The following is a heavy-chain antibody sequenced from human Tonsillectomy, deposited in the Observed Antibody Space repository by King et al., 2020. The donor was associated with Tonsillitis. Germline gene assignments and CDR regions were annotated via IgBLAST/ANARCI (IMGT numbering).Heavy chain of an antibody. CDR2: ISGNGGST. CDR1: GFTFSSYA. J-gene: IGHJ4*02. Sequence: QLVQSGGGLVQPGGSLRLSCSASGFTFSSYAMHWVRQAPGKGLEYVSVISGNGGSTYYADSVKGRLTISRDNYKNPLFLQMSSRRAEDTAVYFCVKDRIAVGVTGTWGLFDSWGQGTLVTVSS. D-gene: IGHD6-19*01. CDR3: VKDRIAVGVTGTWGLFDS. V-gene: IGHV3-64D*06.